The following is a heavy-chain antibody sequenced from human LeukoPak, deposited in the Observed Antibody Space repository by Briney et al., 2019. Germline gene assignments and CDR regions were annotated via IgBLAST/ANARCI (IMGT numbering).Heavy chain of an antibody. Sequence: GGSLRLSCAASGFTFRSYAMHWVRRSPGKGLEGVAVIWYDGSINYYAYSVKCRFTISRDNSKNTLYLQMNSLRAEDTAVYFCARVRRETKRSLGRTTEYSYYYHMDVWGKGNPVTVSS. CDR3: ARVRRETKRSLGRTTEYSYYYHMDV. V-gene: IGHV3-33*08. D-gene: IGHD1/OR15-1a*01. CDR2: IWYDGSIN. J-gene: IGHJ6*03. CDR1: GFTFRSYA.